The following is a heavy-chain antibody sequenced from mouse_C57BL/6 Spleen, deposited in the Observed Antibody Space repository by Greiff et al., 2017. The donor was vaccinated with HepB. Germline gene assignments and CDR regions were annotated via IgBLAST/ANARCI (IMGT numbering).Heavy chain of an antibody. CDR1: GYTFTSYW. CDR3: ASPGSRDWFAY. CDR2: IHPNSGST. V-gene: IGHV1-64*01. J-gene: IGHJ3*01. D-gene: IGHD1-1*01. Sequence: VQLQQPGAELVKPGASVKLSCKASGYTFTSYWMHWVKQRPGQGLEWIGMIHPNSGSTNYNEKFKSKATLTVDKSSSTAYMQLSSLTSEDSAVYYCASPGSRDWFAYWGQVTLVTVSA.